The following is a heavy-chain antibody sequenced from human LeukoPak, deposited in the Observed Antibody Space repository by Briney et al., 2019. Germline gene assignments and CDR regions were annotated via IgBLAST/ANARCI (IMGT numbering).Heavy chain of an antibody. D-gene: IGHD6-19*01. Sequence: PGGSLRLSCAASGFTFSSYWMNWVRQAPGKGLEWEATIKQDGRDKYYVDSVKGRFTISRDDAKNSLYLQMNSLRVEDTAVYHCVRYFTAVAPTLRLDYWGQGTLVTVSS. CDR1: GFTFSSYW. CDR2: IKQDGRDK. CDR3: VRYFTAVAPTLRLDY. J-gene: IGHJ4*02. V-gene: IGHV3-7*03.